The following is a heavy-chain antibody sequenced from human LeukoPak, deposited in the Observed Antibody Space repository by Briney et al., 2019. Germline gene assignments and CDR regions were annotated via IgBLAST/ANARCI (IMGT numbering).Heavy chain of an antibody. CDR1: SGSFSGYY. D-gene: IGHD1-1*01. V-gene: IGHV4-34*01. CDR2: INHSGSP. CDR3: ANSLEGQLAPAGFDY. J-gene: IGHJ4*02. Sequence: SETLSLTCAVYSGSFSGYYRSWIRQPPGKGLEWIGEINHSGSPNYNPSLKSRVSISVDMSKNQFSLRLTSVTAADTAVYYCANSLEGQLAPAGFDYWGQGTLVTVSS.